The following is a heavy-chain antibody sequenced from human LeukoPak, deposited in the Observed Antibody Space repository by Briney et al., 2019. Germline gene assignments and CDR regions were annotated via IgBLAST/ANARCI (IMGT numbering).Heavy chain of an antibody. V-gene: IGHV3-30*03. J-gene: IGHJ4*02. CDR2: ISYDGSNK. Sequence: GGSLRLSCAASGFTFSSYGMHWVRQAPGKGLEWVAVISYDGSNKYYADSVKGRFTISRDNAKNSLYLQMNSLRAEDTAVYYCARSSDYKDYWGQGTLVTVSS. CDR1: GFTFSSYG. D-gene: IGHD4-11*01. CDR3: ARSSDYKDY.